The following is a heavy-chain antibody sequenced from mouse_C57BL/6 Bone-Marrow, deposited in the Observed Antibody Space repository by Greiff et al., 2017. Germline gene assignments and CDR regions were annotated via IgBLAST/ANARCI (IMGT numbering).Heavy chain of an antibody. CDR1: GYTFTDYY. Sequence: EVQLQQSGPELVKPGASVKISCKASGYTFTDYYMNWVKQSHGKSLEWIGDINPNNGGTSYNQKFKGKATLTVDKSSSTAYMELRSLTSEDSAVYYFSYCSDGWGQGTTLTVSS. V-gene: IGHV1-26*01. J-gene: IGHJ2*01. D-gene: IGHD1-1*01. CDR2: INPNNGGT. CDR3: SYCSDG.